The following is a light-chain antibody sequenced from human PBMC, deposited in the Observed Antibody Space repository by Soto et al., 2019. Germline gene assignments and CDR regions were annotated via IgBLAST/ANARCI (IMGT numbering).Light chain of an antibody. CDR3: QQYNNWPPWT. CDR2: GAS. CDR1: QSVSSN. V-gene: IGKV3-15*01. Sequence: EIVMTQSPATLSVSPGERATLSCRASQSVSSNLAWYQQKPGQAPRLLIYGASTRATGIPVRFSGSGSGTEFILTISSLQSEDFAVYYCQQYNNWPPWTFGRGTKVEIK. J-gene: IGKJ1*01.